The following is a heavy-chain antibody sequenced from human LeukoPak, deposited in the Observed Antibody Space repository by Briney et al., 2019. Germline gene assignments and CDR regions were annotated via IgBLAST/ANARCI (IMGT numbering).Heavy chain of an antibody. CDR2: ISNDAGNY. D-gene: IGHD3-9*01. CDR1: GFTFSSYG. CDR3: AKDRQLYDILTPFDY. V-gene: IGHV3-30*18. Sequence: GRSLRLSCAASGFTFSSYGMHWVRQAPGKGLEWVALISNDAGNYYYADSVKGRFTISRDNSKNTLYLEMNSLRAEDKAVYFCAKDRQLYDILTPFDYWGQGTLVTVSS. J-gene: IGHJ4*02.